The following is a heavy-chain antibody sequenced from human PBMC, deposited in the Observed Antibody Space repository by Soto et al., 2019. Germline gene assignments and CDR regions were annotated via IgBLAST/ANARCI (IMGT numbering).Heavy chain of an antibody. Sequence: PSETLSLTCTVSGGSISTSSYYWGWIRQPPGKGLEWIATIYYNGATQYSPSLKSRVTISVDTSKNQFSLKLSSVTAAYTAVYFCAREGRDRTGASCQGGDYWGKGTLVTV. D-gene: IGHD2-8*02. CDR1: GGSISTSSYY. CDR2: IYYNGAT. V-gene: IGHV4-39*02. J-gene: IGHJ4*02. CDR3: AREGRDRTGASCQGGDY.